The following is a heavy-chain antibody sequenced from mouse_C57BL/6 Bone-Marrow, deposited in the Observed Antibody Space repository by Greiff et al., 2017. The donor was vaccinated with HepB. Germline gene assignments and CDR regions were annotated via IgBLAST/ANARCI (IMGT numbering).Heavy chain of an antibody. Sequence: EVKLMESGGGLVQPGGSLKLSCAASGIDFSRYWMSWVRRAPGKGLEWIGEINPDSSTINYAPSLKDKFIISRDNAKNTLYLQMSKVRSEDTALYYCARPGDYSNPYYFDYWGQGTTLTVSS. CDR3: ARPGDYSNPYYFDY. CDR2: INPDSSTI. CDR1: GIDFSRYW. J-gene: IGHJ2*01. V-gene: IGHV4-1*01. D-gene: IGHD2-5*01.